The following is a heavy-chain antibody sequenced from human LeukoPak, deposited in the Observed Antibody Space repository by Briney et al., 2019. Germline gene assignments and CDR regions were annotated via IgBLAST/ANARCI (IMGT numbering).Heavy chain of an antibody. D-gene: IGHD6-13*01. J-gene: IGHJ4*02. CDR3: ARGLGGGGIAAAGTTFDY. Sequence: SETLSLTCAVYGGSFSGYYWSWIRQPPGKGLEWIGEINHSGSTNYNPSLKSRVTISEDTSKNQFSLKLSSVTAADTAVYYCARGLGGGGIAAAGTTFDYWGQGTLVTVSS. CDR2: INHSGST. CDR1: GGSFSGYY. V-gene: IGHV4-34*01.